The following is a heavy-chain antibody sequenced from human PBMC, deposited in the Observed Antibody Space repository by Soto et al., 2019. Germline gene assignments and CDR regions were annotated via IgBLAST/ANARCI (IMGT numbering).Heavy chain of an antibody. V-gene: IGHV4-61*01. Sequence: PSETLSLTCTVSGGSVSSGSYYWSWIRQPPGKGLEWIGYIYYSGSTNYNPSLKSRVTISVDTSKNQFSLKLSSVTAADTAVYYCARVRGDSSGWYGMDVWGQGPTVTVSS. CDR2: IYYSGST. D-gene: IGHD6-19*01. CDR1: GGSVSSGSYY. CDR3: ARVRGDSSGWYGMDV. J-gene: IGHJ6*02.